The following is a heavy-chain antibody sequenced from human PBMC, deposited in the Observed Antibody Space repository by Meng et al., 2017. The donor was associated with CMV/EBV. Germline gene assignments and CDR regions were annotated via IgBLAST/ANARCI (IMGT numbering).Heavy chain of an antibody. J-gene: IGHJ3*02. V-gene: IGHV3-7*01. CDR1: GFIFRDYV. Sequence: GESLKISCAASGFIFRDYVMTWVRQAPGKGLEWVANIKQDGSEKYYVDSVKGRFTISRDNAKNSLYLQMNSLRAEDTAVYYCASWWDSSGYLHHAVDSGGQG. CDR3: ASWWDSSGYLHHAVDS. D-gene: IGHD3-22*01. CDR2: IKQDGSEK.